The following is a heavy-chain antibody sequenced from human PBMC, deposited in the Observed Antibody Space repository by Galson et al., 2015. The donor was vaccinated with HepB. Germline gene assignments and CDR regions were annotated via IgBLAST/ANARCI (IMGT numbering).Heavy chain of an antibody. Sequence: PGQGLEWMGGFFPIYGTANYVQKFQGRVTITADEVTSTVYMELRSLRSEDTAVYYCARSDFSRIYYYSYMDVWGKGTTVTVSS. CDR3: ARSDFSRIYYYSYMDV. D-gene: IGHD3-3*01. V-gene: IGHV1-69*01. CDR2: FFPIYGTA. J-gene: IGHJ6*03.